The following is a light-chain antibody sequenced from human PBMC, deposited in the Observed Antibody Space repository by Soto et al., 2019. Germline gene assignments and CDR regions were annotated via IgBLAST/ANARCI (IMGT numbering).Light chain of an antibody. V-gene: IGKV1-39*01. CDR1: QNIGNY. J-gene: IGKJ1*01. Sequence: DIQMTQSPSSLSASVGDRVTITCRASQNIGNYLNWYQEKPGKAPRVLIYAASSLQSGVPSRFSGSGSGTDFTLTISSLQPDDFGTYYCQQSYSTPWTFGQGTKVDIK. CDR2: AAS. CDR3: QQSYSTPWT.